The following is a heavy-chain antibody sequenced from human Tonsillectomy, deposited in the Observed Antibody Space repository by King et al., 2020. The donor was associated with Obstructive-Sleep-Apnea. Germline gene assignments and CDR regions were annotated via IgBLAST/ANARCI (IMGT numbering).Heavy chain of an antibody. Sequence: QLQESGPGLVKPSETLSLTCTVSGGSISSYYWSWIRQPPGKGLEWIGYIYYSGSTNYNPSLKSRVTISVDTSKNQFSLKLSSVTAADTAVYYCASTYYYGSGSYFPFDYWGQGTLVTVSS. V-gene: IGHV4-59*01. CDR3: ASTYYYGSGSYFPFDY. J-gene: IGHJ4*02. CDR1: GGSISSYY. D-gene: IGHD3-10*01. CDR2: IYYSGST.